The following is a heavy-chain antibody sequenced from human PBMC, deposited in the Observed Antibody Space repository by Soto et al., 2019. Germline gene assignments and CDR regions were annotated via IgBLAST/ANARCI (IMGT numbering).Heavy chain of an antibody. CDR2: INPNDGVT. V-gene: IGHV1-2*02. D-gene: IGHD5-12*01. CDR3: ARESGGATATLDYYYFYMDV. Sequence: ASVKVSCKASGYTFTSYGISWVRQAPGQGLEWMGWINPNDGVTKYAQKLQGRVTVTRDTSIRTVYMELSSLRSDDTAVYYCARESGGATATLDYYYFYMDVWGKGTTVTVSS. CDR1: GYTFTSYG. J-gene: IGHJ6*03.